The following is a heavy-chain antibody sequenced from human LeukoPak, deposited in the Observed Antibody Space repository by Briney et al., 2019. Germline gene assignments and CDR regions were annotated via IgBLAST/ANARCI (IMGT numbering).Heavy chain of an antibody. D-gene: IGHD6-13*01. J-gene: IGHJ5*02. Sequence: PSETLSLTCSVSGGSISTYYWTWIRQPPGKGLEWIGYIYYSGSTNYNPSLKSRVTMSVDTSKNQFSLKLSSVTAADTAVYYCARGQARIAAAGTGYWFDPWGQGTLDTVSS. CDR3: ARGQARIAAAGTGYWFDP. V-gene: IGHV4-59*12. CDR2: IYYSGST. CDR1: GGSISTYY.